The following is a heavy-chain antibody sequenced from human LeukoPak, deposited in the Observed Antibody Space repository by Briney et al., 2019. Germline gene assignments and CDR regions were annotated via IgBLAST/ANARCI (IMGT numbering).Heavy chain of an antibody. CDR1: GFSFSGYW. Sequence: GGSLRLSSVGSGFSFSGYWMSWVRQAPGKGLEWVARLHADESEKYYVGSVRGRFAISGDNAKNSLYLQMNSLRVDDTAVYYCARGGYSFDYLGQGTLVTVSS. CDR2: LHADESEK. D-gene: IGHD5-12*01. J-gene: IGHJ4*02. V-gene: IGHV3-7*01. CDR3: ARGGYSFDY.